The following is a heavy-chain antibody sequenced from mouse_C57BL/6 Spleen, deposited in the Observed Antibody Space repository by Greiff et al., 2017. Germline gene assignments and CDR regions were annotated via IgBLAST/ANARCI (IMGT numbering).Heavy chain of an antibody. CDR3: ARNLYGNPFAY. Sequence: VQLQQPGAELVRPGSSVKLSCKASGYTFTSYWMHWVKQRPIKGLEWIGKIDPSDNETHYNQKFKDKATLTVDKSSSTAYMQLSRLTSDDSAVYYCARNLYGNPFAYWGQGTLVTVSA. V-gene: IGHV1-52*01. CDR1: GYTFTSYW. CDR2: IDPSDNET. J-gene: IGHJ3*01. D-gene: IGHD2-1*01.